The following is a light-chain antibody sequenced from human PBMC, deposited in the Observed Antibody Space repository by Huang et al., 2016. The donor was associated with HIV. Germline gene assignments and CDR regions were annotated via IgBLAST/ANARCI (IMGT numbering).Light chain of an antibody. CDR1: QNVFYNNKNY. Sequence: DIVMTQSPDSLTVSLGERPTINCKSSQNVFYNNKNYLAWYQQKPRQPPKLLIYWASARESGVPDRFNGSGSGTDFTFTISSLQAEDVAVYYCQQYYKTSLTFGGGTKVEIK. CDR2: WAS. V-gene: IGKV4-1*01. J-gene: IGKJ4*01. CDR3: QQYYKTSLT.